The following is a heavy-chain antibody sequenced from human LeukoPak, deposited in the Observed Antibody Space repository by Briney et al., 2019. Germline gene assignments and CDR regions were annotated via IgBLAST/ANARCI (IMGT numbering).Heavy chain of an antibody. CDR3: ARRGSSSWFPWYFDY. Sequence: PSETLSLTCTVSGGSVSSGSYYWSWIRQPPGKGLEWIGEINHSGSTNYNPSLKSRVTISVDTSKNRFSLKLSSVTAADTAVYYCARRGSSSWFPWYFDYWGQGTLVTVSS. J-gene: IGHJ4*02. CDR2: INHSGST. V-gene: IGHV4-39*07. CDR1: GGSVSSGSYY. D-gene: IGHD6-13*01.